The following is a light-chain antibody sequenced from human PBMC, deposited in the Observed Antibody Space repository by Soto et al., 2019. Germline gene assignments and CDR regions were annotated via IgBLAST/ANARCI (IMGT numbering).Light chain of an antibody. CDR3: QQYGSSPNT. J-gene: IGKJ4*01. Sequence: EMVLTQSPGTLSLSPGERATLSCRASQSVSSSYLAWYQQRPGQAPSLLIYGASSRATGIPDRFSGSGSGTDFTLTISRLEPEDFAVYYCQQYGSSPNTFGGGTKVEIK. CDR2: GAS. V-gene: IGKV3-20*01. CDR1: QSVSSSY.